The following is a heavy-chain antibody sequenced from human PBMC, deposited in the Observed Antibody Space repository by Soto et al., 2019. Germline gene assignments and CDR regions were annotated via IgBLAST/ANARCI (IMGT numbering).Heavy chain of an antibody. J-gene: IGHJ4*01. CDR1: GSPISSYY. D-gene: IGHD3-22*01. V-gene: IGHV4-59*08. CDR2: IYYTGTT. Sequence: SETLSLTCTVSGSPISSYYWSWFRQPPGQGLEWVGYIYYTGTTTYNPSLKSRVTVSLDTSKRQFSLKLRSVTAADTALYYCARLGDYYQAFDYWGQGALVTVSS. CDR3: ARLGDYYQAFDY.